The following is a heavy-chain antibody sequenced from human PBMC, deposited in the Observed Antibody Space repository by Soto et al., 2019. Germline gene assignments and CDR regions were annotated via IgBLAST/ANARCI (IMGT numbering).Heavy chain of an antibody. CDR1: GFTFNSYA. J-gene: IGHJ4*02. D-gene: IGHD6-6*01. Sequence: PGGSLRLSCAASGFTFNSYAMSWVRQAPGKGLEWVSAISSSGGSTYYAESVKGRFTISRDNSKNTLYLQMNSLRAEDTAVYYCAKADSSSVRSGVGRQYFDYWGQGTLVTVSS. V-gene: IGHV3-23*01. CDR3: AKADSSSVRSGVGRQYFDY. CDR2: ISSSGGST.